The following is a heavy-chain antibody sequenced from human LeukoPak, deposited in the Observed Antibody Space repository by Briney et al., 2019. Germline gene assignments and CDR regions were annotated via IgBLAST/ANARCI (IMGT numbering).Heavy chain of an antibody. CDR3: ASGQQLNYFDY. CDR2: ISGSGGST. J-gene: IGHJ4*02. V-gene: IGHV3-23*01. D-gene: IGHD1-1*01. CDR1: GFTFSSYA. Sequence: GGSLRLSCAASGFTFSSYAMSWVRQAPGKGLEWVSAISGSGGSTYYAGSVKGRFTISRDNSKNTLYLQMNSLRAEDTAVYYCASGQQLNYFDYWGQGTLVTVSS.